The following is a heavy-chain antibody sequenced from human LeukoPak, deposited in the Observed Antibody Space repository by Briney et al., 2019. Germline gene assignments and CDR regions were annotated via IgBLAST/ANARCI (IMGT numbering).Heavy chain of an antibody. CDR2: IRYDGSNK. V-gene: IGHV3-30*02. CDR1: GFTFSSYG. J-gene: IGHJ6*03. Sequence: GGSLRLSCAASGFTFSSYGMHWVRQAPGKGLEWVAFIRYDGSNKYYADSVKGRFTISRDNSKNTLYLQMNSLRAEDTAVYYCAKGGDITIFGVALGYYYYMDVWGKGTTVTVSS. D-gene: IGHD3-3*01. CDR3: AKGGDITIFGVALGYYYYMDV.